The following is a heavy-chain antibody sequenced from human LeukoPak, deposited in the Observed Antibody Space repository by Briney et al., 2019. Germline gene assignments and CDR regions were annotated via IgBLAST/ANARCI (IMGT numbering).Heavy chain of an antibody. CDR3: ARGEIVGATGWFDP. J-gene: IGHJ5*02. D-gene: IGHD1-26*01. V-gene: IGHV3-21*04. Sequence: GGSLRLSCAASGFTFSSYSMNWVRQAPGKGLEWVSSISSSSSYIYYADSVKGRFTISRDNAKNSLYLQMNSLRAEDTAVYYCARGEIVGATGWFDPWGQGTLVTVSS. CDR2: ISSSSSYI. CDR1: GFTFSSYS.